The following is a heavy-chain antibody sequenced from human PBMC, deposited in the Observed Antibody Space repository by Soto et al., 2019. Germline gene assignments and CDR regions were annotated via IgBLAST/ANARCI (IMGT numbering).Heavy chain of an antibody. D-gene: IGHD3-16*02. V-gene: IGHV1-18*01. CDR2: ISAYNGNT. Sequence: PSVKVSCKASGYTFTSYGISWVRQAPGQGLEWMGWISAYNGNTNYAQKLQGRVTMTTDTSTSTAYMELRSLRSDDTAVYYCARAVARYPPFDYWGQGTLVTVSS. J-gene: IGHJ4*02. CDR3: ARAVARYPPFDY. CDR1: GYTFTSYG.